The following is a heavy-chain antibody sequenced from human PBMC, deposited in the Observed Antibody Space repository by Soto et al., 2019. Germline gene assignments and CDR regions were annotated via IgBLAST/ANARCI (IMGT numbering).Heavy chain of an antibody. D-gene: IGHD2-2*01. Sequence: EVQLLESGGGLVQPGGSLRLSCAASGFTFSSYAMSWVRQAPGKGLEWVSAISGSGGSTYYADSVKGRFTISRDNSKNTLYLQMNSLRAEDTAVYYCAKMLHCSSTSCYGRDYYYYYYMDVWGKGTTVTVSS. CDR1: GFTFSSYA. CDR3: AKMLHCSSTSCYGRDYYYYYYMDV. J-gene: IGHJ6*03. CDR2: ISGSGGST. V-gene: IGHV3-23*01.